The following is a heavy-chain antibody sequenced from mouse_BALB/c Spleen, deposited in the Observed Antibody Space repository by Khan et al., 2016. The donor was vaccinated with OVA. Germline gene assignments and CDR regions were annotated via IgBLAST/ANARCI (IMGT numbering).Heavy chain of an antibody. CDR2: IWSGGST. CDR1: GFSLTSYG. Sequence: VELVESGPGLVQPSQSLSITCTVSGFSLTSYGVHWVRQSPGKGLEWLGVIWSGGSTDYNAAFISRLSIGKDNSKSQVFFKMNSLQADDTAIYYCARKPHYFGYYYAMDYWGQGTSVTVSS. CDR3: ARKPHYFGYYYAMDY. D-gene: IGHD1-1*01. J-gene: IGHJ4*01. V-gene: IGHV2-4-1*01.